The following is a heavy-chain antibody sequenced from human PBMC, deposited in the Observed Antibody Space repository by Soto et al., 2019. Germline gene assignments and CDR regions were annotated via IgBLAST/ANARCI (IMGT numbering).Heavy chain of an antibody. CDR2: ISYDGSNK. CDR3: SKDLLPVGATNDAFDI. V-gene: IGHV3-30*18. Sequence: GGSLRLSCAASGFTFSSYGMHWVRQAPGKGLEWVAVISYDGSNKYYADSVKGRFTISRDNSKNTLYLQMNSLRAEDKAVYYCSKDLLPVGATNDAFDIWGQGTMVTVSS. J-gene: IGHJ3*02. CDR1: GFTFSSYG. D-gene: IGHD1-26*01.